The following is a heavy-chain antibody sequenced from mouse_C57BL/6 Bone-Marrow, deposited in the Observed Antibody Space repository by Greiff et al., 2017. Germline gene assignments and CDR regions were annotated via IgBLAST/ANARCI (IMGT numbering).Heavy chain of an antibody. D-gene: IGHD1-1*01. J-gene: IGHJ3*01. CDR3: GRQEYYGSRYPFAY. CDR2: ISSGSSTI. V-gene: IGHV5-17*01. CDR1: GFTFTDYG. Sequence: EVKLVESGGGLVKPGGSLKLSCAASGFTFTDYGMHWVRQAPEKGLEWVAYISSGSSTIYYADTVKGRVTISRDNAKNTLFLHMTSMRSEDTAMYYGGRQEYYGSRYPFAYWGQGTLVTVSA.